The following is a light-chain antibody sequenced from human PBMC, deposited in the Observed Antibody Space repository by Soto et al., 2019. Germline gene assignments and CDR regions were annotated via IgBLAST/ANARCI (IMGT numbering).Light chain of an antibody. CDR3: QTWGTGIHVV. CDR1: SEHSSYA. J-gene: IGLJ2*01. CDR2: LDSDGSH. V-gene: IGLV4-69*01. Sequence: QLVLTQSPSPSASLGASVKLTCTLRSEHSSYAIAWHQQQPEKGPRDLMKLDSDGSHTKGDAIPDRFSGSSSGAEHYLTINSLQSEDEADYYCQTWGTGIHVVFGGGTKLTGL.